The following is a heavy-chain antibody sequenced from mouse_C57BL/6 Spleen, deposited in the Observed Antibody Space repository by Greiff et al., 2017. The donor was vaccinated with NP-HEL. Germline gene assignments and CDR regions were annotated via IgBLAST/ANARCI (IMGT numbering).Heavy chain of an antibody. D-gene: IGHD2-2*01. J-gene: IGHJ3*01. CDR3: APMVTTRAWFAY. V-gene: IGHV1-81*01. Sequence: QVQLQQSGAELARPGASVKLSCKASGYTFTSYGISWVKQRTGQGLEWIGEIYPRSGNTYYNEKFKGKATLTADKSSSTAYMELRSLTSEDSAVYFCAPMVTTRAWFAYWGQGTLVTVSA. CDR2: IYPRSGNT. CDR1: GYTFTSYG.